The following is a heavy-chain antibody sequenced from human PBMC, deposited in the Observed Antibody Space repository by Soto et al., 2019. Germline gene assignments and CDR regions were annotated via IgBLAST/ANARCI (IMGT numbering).Heavy chain of an antibody. CDR1: GFTFSSYS. Sequence: GGSLRLSCAASGFTFSSYSMNWVRQAPGKGLEWVSSISSSSSYIYYADSVKGRFTISRDNAKNSLYLQMNSLRAEDTAVYYCARESSRFVVVVAATRYYGMDVWGQGTTVTVS. J-gene: IGHJ6*02. CDR2: ISSSSSYI. V-gene: IGHV3-21*01. CDR3: ARESSRFVVVVAATRYYGMDV. D-gene: IGHD2-15*01.